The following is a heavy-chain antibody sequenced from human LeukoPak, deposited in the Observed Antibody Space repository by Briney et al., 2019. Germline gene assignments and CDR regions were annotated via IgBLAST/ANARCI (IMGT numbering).Heavy chain of an antibody. CDR1: GFTVSGTL. Sequence: GGSLRLSCTASGFTVSGTLMDWVRQAPGKGPEWVSVIYDDDRTAYTDSVKGRFTMSRDSSKNTVYLQMNGLRPDGSAVYYCTRDRARTESWVEFDLWGLGTPVTVSS. V-gene: IGHV3-53*05. CDR2: IYDDDRT. CDR3: TRDRARTESWVEFDL. J-gene: IGHJ5*02.